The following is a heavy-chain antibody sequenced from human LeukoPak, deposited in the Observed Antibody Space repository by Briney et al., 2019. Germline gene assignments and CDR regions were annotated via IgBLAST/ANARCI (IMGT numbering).Heavy chain of an antibody. J-gene: IGHJ4*02. CDR3: AHLVIAATRFDC. V-gene: IGHV2-5*02. CDR1: GFSLSTSGVG. Sequence: FGPTLGKPTQTLTLTCTFSGFSLSTSGVGVGWIRQPPGKALEWLALIYWDDDKRYSPFLKSRLTISKDTSKNQVVLTMTNMDPVDTATYYCAHLVIAATRFDCWGQGTLVTVSS. D-gene: IGHD2-2*01. CDR2: IYWDDDK.